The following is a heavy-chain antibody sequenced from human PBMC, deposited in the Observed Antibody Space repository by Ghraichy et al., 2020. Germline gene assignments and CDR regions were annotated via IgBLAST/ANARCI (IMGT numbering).Heavy chain of an antibody. CDR2: IYYSGST. J-gene: IGHJ2*01. CDR3: ARGFSSSWTPTDNWYFDL. CDR1: GGSISSYY. D-gene: IGHD6-13*01. Sequence: SETLSLTCTVSGGSISSYYWSWIRQPPGKGLEWIGYIYYSGSTNYNPSLKSRVTISVDTSKNQFSLKLSSVTAADTAVYYCARGFSSSWTPTDNWYFDLWGRGTLVTVSS. V-gene: IGHV4-59*01.